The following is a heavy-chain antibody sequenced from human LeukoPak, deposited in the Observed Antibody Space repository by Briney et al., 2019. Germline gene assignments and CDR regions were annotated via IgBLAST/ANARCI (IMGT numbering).Heavy chain of an antibody. CDR3: ARARGCSSTSCYRAGFDY. D-gene: IGHD2-2*02. Sequence: PGGSLRLSCAASGFTFSSYSTNWVRQAPGKGLEWVSSISSSSSYIYYADSVKGRFTISRDNAKNSLYLQMNSLRAEDTAVYYCARARGCSSTSCYRAGFDYWGQGTLVTVSS. CDR1: GFTFSSYS. V-gene: IGHV3-21*01. J-gene: IGHJ4*02. CDR2: ISSSSSYI.